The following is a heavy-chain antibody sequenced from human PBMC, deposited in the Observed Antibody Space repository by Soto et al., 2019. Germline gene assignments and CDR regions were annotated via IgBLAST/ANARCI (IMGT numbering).Heavy chain of an antibody. CDR3: AHRRPAWGMDV. CDR1: GFSLSTSGVG. D-gene: IGHD6-25*01. Sequence: QITLKESGPTLVKPTHTLTLTCTFSGFSLSTSGVGVAWIRQPPGKALEWLALIYWDDDKRYTPSLKSRLTITKDTSKKQVVLTMTNMDPVDTATYYCAHRRPAWGMDVWGQGTTVTVSS. J-gene: IGHJ6*02. CDR2: IYWDDDK. V-gene: IGHV2-5*02.